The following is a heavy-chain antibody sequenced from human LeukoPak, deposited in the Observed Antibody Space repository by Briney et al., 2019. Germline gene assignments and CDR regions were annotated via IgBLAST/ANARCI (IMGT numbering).Heavy chain of an antibody. CDR3: ARPSSGPPWGAFDI. V-gene: IGHV4-59*01. D-gene: IGHD3-22*01. Sequence: PSETLSLTCTASGGSISSYYWSWIRQPPGKGLEWIGYIYYSGSTNYNPSLKSRVTISVDTSKNQFSLKLSSVTAADTAVYYCARPSSGPPWGAFDIWGQGTMVTVSS. J-gene: IGHJ3*02. CDR1: GGSISSYY. CDR2: IYYSGST.